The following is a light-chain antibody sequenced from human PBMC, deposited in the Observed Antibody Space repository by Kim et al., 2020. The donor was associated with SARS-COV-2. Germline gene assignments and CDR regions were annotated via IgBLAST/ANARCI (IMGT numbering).Light chain of an antibody. V-gene: IGLV1-40*01. CDR2: AND. CDR3: QSYDTRLSGWI. J-gene: IGLJ2*01. Sequence: QRFTISCTGTSSNIGANYDVHWYQDLPGTAPKLLIYANDNRPSGVPDRFSGSKSDTSASLAITGLQAEDEADYYCQSYDTRLSGWIFGGGTQLTVL. CDR1: SSNIGANYD.